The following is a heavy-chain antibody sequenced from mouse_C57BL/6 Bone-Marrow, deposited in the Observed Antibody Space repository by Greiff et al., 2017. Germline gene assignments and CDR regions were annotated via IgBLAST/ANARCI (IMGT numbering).Heavy chain of an antibody. Sequence: EVKLQESGGDLVKPGGSLKLSCAASGFTFSSYGMSWVRQTPDKRLEWVATISSGGSYTYYPDSVKGRFTISRDNAKNTLYLKMGSLKSEDTAMYYCARRGYYYGSSYGFDYWGQGTTLTVSS. CDR1: GFTFSSYG. CDR2: ISSGGSYT. V-gene: IGHV5-6*02. D-gene: IGHD1-1*01. CDR3: ARRGYYYGSSYGFDY. J-gene: IGHJ2*01.